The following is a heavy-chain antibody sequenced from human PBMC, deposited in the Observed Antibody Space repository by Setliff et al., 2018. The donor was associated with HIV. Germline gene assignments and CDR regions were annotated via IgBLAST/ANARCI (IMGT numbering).Heavy chain of an antibody. D-gene: IGHD3-16*02. V-gene: IGHV3-7*03. CDR2: IKEDGTAR. CDR3: AKDALVYYDYVWGSYPLSY. Sequence: GGSLRLSCAGSGFTFNNFWMAWVRQAPGKGLEWVANIKEDGTARYYADSVKGRFTISRDNSKNTLYLQMNSLRAEDTAVYYCAKDALVYYDYVWGSYPLSYWGQGTLVTVSS. J-gene: IGHJ4*02. CDR1: GFTFNNFW.